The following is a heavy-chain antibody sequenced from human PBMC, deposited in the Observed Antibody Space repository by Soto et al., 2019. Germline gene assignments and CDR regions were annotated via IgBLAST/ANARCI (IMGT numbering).Heavy chain of an antibody. V-gene: IGHV1-8*01. CDR3: ARAPTVTDENNDAFDF. CDR1: GYTFSNYD. CDR2: VKPRSGNR. D-gene: IGHD4-4*01. Sequence: QVQLVQSGAELKQPGASVKVSCKASGYTFSNYDINWVRQATGQGLEWMGGVKPRSGNRCYARRFQGRVTMTRDTSTITAYMELTSLTTDDTAVYYCARAPTVTDENNDAFDFWGQGTMVTVSP. J-gene: IGHJ3*01.